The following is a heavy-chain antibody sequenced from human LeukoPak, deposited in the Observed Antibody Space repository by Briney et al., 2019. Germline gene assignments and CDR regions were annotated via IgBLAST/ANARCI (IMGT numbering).Heavy chain of an antibody. CDR3: ARGPAVVNWFDP. Sequence: GASVKVSCKASGYSFISYGISWVRQAPGQGLEWMGWISPYNGNSKYTDKVQGRVTITTDTSTSTAYMELRSLRSDDTAVYYCARGPAVVNWFDPWGQGSLVTVSS. J-gene: IGHJ5*02. CDR2: ISPYNGNS. D-gene: IGHD3-22*01. CDR1: GYSFISYG. V-gene: IGHV1-18*01.